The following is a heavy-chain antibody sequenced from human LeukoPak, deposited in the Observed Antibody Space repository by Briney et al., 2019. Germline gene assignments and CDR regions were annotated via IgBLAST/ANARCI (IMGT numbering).Heavy chain of an antibody. CDR1: GYTLTKLS. CDR2: FDPEDGET. D-gene: IGHD3-22*01. CDR3: TIAQDYHDSSGYYLEYYFDF. V-gene: IGHV1-24*01. Sequence: GASVNVSCKVSGYTLTKLSMHWVRQAPGKGLEWMGGFDPEDGETIYALKFQGRVTMTKDTSTDTAHMDLSSLRSEDTAVYYCTIAQDYHDSSGYYLEYYFDFWGQGTLVTVSS. J-gene: IGHJ4*02.